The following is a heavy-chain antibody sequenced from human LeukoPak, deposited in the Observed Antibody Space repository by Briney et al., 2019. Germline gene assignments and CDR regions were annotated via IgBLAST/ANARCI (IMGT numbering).Heavy chain of an antibody. CDR1: GYTFTGYY. CDR2: INPNGGGT. D-gene: IGHD6-13*01. J-gene: IGHJ6*02. Sequence: ASVKVSCKASGYTFTGYYMHWVRQAPGQGLEWMGRINPNGGGTNYAQKFQGRVTMTSDTSISTAYMELSRLRSDDTAVYYCARADSSSWSDYYYYGMDVWGQGTTVTVSS. CDR3: ARADSSSWSDYYYYGMDV. V-gene: IGHV1-2*06.